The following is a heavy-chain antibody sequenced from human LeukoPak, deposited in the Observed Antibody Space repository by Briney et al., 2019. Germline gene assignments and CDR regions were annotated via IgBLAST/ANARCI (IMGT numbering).Heavy chain of an antibody. CDR3: ARENPQTKVPEGMDV. Sequence: PSETLSLTCTVSGGSISHYYWSWIRQPPGKGPEWIGYIYYTGTTNYNPSLKSRVTISVDTSKNQFSLKLNSVTAADTAACYCARENPQTKVPEGMDVWGQGTTVTVSS. V-gene: IGHV4-59*01. D-gene: IGHD4/OR15-4a*01. CDR2: IYYTGTT. CDR1: GGSISHYY. J-gene: IGHJ6*02.